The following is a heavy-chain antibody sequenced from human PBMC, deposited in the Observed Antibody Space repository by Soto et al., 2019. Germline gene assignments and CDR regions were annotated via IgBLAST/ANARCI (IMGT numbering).Heavy chain of an antibody. CDR1: GGSISSYY. D-gene: IGHD1-20*01. Sequence: LSLTCTVSGGSISSYYWSWIRQPPGKGLEWIGYIYYSGSTNYNPSLKSRVTISVDTSKNQFSLKLSSVTAADTAVYYCAREITGTLNWFDPWGQGTLVTVSS. CDR3: AREITGTLNWFDP. CDR2: IYYSGST. J-gene: IGHJ5*02. V-gene: IGHV4-59*01.